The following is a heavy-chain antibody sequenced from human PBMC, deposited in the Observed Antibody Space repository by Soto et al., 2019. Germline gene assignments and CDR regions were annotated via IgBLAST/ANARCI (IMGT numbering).Heavy chain of an antibody. CDR2: LYTMGST. D-gene: IGHD3-10*01. Sequence: SQTLSPTYTVSGGSISGYYWTRIRQPAGKGLEWIGRLYTMGSTNYNPSLQSRVTMSVDTSKNEFSLKVSSVTAADTAVYFCARVRDYGLGTNRHYYGMDVWGQGTKV. V-gene: IGHV4-4*07. CDR1: GGSISGYY. J-gene: IGHJ6*02. CDR3: ARVRDYGLGTNRHYYGMDV.